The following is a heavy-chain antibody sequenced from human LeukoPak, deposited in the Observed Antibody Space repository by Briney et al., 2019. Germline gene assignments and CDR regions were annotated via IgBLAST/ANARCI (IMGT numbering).Heavy chain of an antibody. D-gene: IGHD6-6*01. J-gene: IGHJ4*02. CDR2: INPNSGGT. CDR3: AREGSSSAGLYDY. CDR1: GYTFTGYY. Sequence: ASVKVSCTASGYTFTGYYMHWVRQAPGQGLEWMGWINPNSGGTNYAQKFQGRVTMTRDTSISTAYMELSRLRSDDTAVYYCAREGSSSAGLYDYWGQGTLVTVSS. V-gene: IGHV1-2*02.